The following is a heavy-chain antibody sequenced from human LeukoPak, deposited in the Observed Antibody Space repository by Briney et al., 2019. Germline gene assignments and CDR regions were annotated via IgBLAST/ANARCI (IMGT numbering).Heavy chain of an antibody. CDR1: GFTFSNYV. CDR2: IRSKAYGGTT. J-gene: IGHJ4*02. V-gene: IGHV3-49*04. D-gene: IGHD5-12*01. Sequence: PGGSLRLSCAASGFTFSNYVMSWVRQAPGKGLEWVGFIRSKAYGGTTEYAASVKGRFTISRDDSKSIAYLQMNSLKTEDTAVYYCTRVPFLTWISDYWGQGTLVTVSS. CDR3: TRVPFLTWISDY.